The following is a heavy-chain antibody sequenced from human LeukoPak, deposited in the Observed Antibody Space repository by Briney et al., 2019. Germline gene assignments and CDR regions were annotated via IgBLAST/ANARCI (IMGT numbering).Heavy chain of an antibody. D-gene: IGHD3-22*01. J-gene: IGHJ3*02. CDR3: ARESQSAYYFDSSGYEDAFDI. Sequence: GALRLSCAASGFTFSSYAMSWVRQAPGKGLEWVSYISSSGSTIYYADSVKGRFTISRDNAKNSLYLQMNSLRAEDTAVYYCARESQSAYYFDSSGYEDAFDIWGQGTMATVSS. V-gene: IGHV3-48*04. CDR2: ISSSGSTI. CDR1: GFTFSSYA.